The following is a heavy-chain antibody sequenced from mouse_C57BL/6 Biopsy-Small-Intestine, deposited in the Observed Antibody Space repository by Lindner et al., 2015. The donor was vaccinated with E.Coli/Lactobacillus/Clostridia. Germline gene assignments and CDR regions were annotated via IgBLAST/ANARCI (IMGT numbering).Heavy chain of an antibody. CDR2: ISYSGST. D-gene: IGHD1-1*01. Sequence: EVQLQESGPGLAKPSQTLSLTCSVTGYSITSDYWNWIRKFPGNKLEYMGYISYSGSTYYNPSLKSRISITRDTSKNQYYLQLNSVTTEDTATYYCARYSRYGSSPLYWYFDVWGTGTTVTVSS. J-gene: IGHJ1*03. V-gene: IGHV3-8*01. CDR1: GYSITSDY. CDR3: ARYSRYGSSPLYWYFDV.